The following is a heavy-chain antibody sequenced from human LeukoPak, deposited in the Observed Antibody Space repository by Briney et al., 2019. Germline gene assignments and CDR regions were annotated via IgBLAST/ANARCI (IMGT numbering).Heavy chain of an antibody. V-gene: IGHV5-51*01. CDR2: IYPGDSDT. CDR1: GYSFTSYW. D-gene: IGHD6-25*01. CDR3: ARRAATERDYYYYMDV. J-gene: IGHJ6*03. Sequence: GESLKISCKGSGYSFTSYWIGWVRQMPGKGLEWMGIIYPGDSDTRYSPSFQGQVTISADKSISTAYLQWSSLKASDTAMYYCARRAATERDYYYYMDVWGKGTTVTVSS.